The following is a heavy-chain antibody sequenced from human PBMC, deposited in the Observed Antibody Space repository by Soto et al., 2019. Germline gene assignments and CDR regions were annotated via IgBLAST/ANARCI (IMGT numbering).Heavy chain of an antibody. D-gene: IGHD3-10*01. V-gene: IGHV1-18*01. CDR2: ISANNGNT. CDR1: GYTFSSYT. CDR3: ARAAHSSGSERAFDY. J-gene: IGHJ4*02. Sequence: ASVKVSCKASGYTFSSYTISWVRQAPGQGLEWMGWISANNGNTNYAQKLQGRVTMTTDTSTSTAYMELRSLRSDDTAVYYCARAAHSSGSERAFDYWGQGTLVTVSS.